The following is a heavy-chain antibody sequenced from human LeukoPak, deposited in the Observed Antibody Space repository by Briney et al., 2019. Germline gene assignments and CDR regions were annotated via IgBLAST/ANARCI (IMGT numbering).Heavy chain of an antibody. CDR2: INQSGST. CDR1: GGSFSGYY. D-gene: IGHD2-15*01. V-gene: IGHV4-34*01. CDR3: ARSARGYCSGGSCYSKYFQH. J-gene: IGHJ1*01. Sequence: SETLSLTCAVYGGSFSGYYWSWIRQPPGKGLEWIGEINQSGSTNYNPSLKSRVTISVDTSKNQFSLKLSSVTAADTAVYYCARSARGYCSGGSCYSKYFQHWGQGTLVTVSS.